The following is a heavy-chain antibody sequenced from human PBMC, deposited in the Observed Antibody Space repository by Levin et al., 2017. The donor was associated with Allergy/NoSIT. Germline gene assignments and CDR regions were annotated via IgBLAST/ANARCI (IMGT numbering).Heavy chain of an antibody. CDR2: TYYRSRWYN. CDR1: GDSVSTNNAA. J-gene: IGHJ6*02. D-gene: IGHD6-6*01. V-gene: IGHV6-1*01. Sequence: SQTLSLPCAISGDSVSTNNAAWNWIRQSPSRGLEWLGRTYYRSRWYNDYAVSVKSRITINPDTSKNQFSLQLNSVTPEDTAVYYCAKRRYSSSAAMDVWGQGTTVTVSS. CDR3: AKRRYSSSAAMDV.